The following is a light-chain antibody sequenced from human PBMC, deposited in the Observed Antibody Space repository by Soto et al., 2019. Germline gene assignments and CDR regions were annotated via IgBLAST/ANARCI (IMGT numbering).Light chain of an antibody. Sequence: QSALTQPASVSGSPGQSITISCTGTSSDVGGYNYVSWYQQHPGKAPKLMIYEVSNRPSGVSNRSSGSKSGNTASLTISGLQAEDEADYYCSSYTSSSTPYYVFGTGTKLTVL. CDR2: EVS. V-gene: IGLV2-14*01. J-gene: IGLJ1*01. CDR1: SSDVGGYNY. CDR3: SSYTSSSTPYYV.